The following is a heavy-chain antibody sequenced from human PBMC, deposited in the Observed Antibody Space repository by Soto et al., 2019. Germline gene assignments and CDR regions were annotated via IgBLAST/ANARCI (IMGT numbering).Heavy chain of an antibody. V-gene: IGHV1-69*01. J-gene: IGHJ2*01. CDR2: IIPIFGTA. D-gene: IGHD3-22*01. CDR1: GGTFSSYA. Sequence: QVQLVQSGAEVKKPGSSVKVSCKASGGTFSSYAISWVRQAPGQGLEWMGGIIPIFGTANYAQKFQGRVTITTYESTSTAYMELSSLRSEDTAVYYCALGKYYYDSSGYYHWYFDLWGRGTLVTVYS. CDR3: ALGKYYYDSSGYYHWYFDL.